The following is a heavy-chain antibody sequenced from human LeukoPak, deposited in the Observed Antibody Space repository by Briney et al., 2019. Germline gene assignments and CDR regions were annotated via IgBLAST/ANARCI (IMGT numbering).Heavy chain of an antibody. Sequence: GGSLRLSCAASGFTFSSYWMHWVRQAPGKGLVWVSRINTDGSSTSYADSVKGRFTISRDNAKNTLYLQMNSLRAEDTAVYYCARGVGIAALDYWGQGTLVTVSS. CDR1: GFTFSSYW. D-gene: IGHD6-13*01. J-gene: IGHJ4*02. V-gene: IGHV3-74*01. CDR3: ARGVGIAALDY. CDR2: INTDGSST.